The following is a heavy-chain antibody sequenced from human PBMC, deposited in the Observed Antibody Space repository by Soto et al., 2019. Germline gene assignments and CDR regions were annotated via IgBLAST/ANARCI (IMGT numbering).Heavy chain of an antibody. CDR1: GFTFSSYA. CDR3: ARRGSGSYYDY. V-gene: IGHV3-23*01. CDR2: ISGSGGST. J-gene: IGHJ4*02. Sequence: EVQLLESGGGLVQPGGSLRLSCAASGFTFSSYAMRWVRQAPGKGLEWVSAISGSGGSTYYADSVKGRFTISRDNSKNTLYLQMNSLRAEYTAVYYCARRGSGSYYDYGGQGTLVTVSS. D-gene: IGHD1-26*01.